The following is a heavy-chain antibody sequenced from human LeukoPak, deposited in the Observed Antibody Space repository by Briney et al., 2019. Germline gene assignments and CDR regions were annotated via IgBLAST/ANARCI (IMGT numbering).Heavy chain of an antibody. CDR3: ARGYSYGSFPGY. V-gene: IGHV4-61*02. D-gene: IGHD5-18*01. Sequence: NPSQTLSLTCTVSGGSISSGSSFWTWIRQPAGKGLEWIGRIYTGGSTNYNPSLKSRVTISVDTSKNQFSLKLSSVTAADTAVYYCARGYSYGSFPGYWGQGTLVTVSS. CDR2: IYTGGST. CDR1: GGSISSGSSF. J-gene: IGHJ4*02.